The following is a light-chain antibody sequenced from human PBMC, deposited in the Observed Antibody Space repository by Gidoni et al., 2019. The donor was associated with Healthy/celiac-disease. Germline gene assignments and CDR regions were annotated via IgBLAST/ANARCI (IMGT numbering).Light chain of an antibody. V-gene: IGKV1-33*01. CDR2: HAS. J-gene: IGKJ4*01. CDR1: QDISNY. CDR3: QQYDNLPPSLT. Sequence: DIQMTQSPSSLSASVGDRVTITCQASQDISNYLNWYQQKPGKAPKLLIYHASNLETGVPSRFSGSGSVTDFPFTISSLQPEDIATYYCQQYDNLPPSLTFGGGTKVEIK.